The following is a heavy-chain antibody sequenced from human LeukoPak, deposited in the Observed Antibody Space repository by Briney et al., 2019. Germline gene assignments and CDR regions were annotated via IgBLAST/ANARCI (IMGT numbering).Heavy chain of an antibody. Sequence: GGSLRLSCAASGFTFSTYAMSWVRQAPGKGLEWVSVISGTGGRTYYADSVKGRFTISRDNSKNTLYLQMNSLRAEDTALYYCVKASSSSPQYNWFDAWGQGTLVTVSS. J-gene: IGHJ5*02. CDR2: ISGTGGRT. V-gene: IGHV3-23*01. CDR3: VKASSSSPQYNWFDA. CDR1: GFTFSTYA. D-gene: IGHD6-6*01.